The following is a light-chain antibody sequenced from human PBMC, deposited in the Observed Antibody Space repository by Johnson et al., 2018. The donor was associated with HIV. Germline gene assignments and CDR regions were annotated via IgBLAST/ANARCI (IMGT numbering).Light chain of an antibody. CDR1: SSNIGNNY. Sequence: QSVLTQPPSVSAAPGQKVTMSCSGSSSNIGNNYVSWYQQFPGTAPKLLIYENNKRPSGIPDRFSGSKSGTSTTLGITGLQTGDEADYYCGTWDGSLRAGVFGTGTKVTVL. CDR2: ENN. V-gene: IGLV1-51*02. CDR3: GTWDGSLRAGV. J-gene: IGLJ1*01.